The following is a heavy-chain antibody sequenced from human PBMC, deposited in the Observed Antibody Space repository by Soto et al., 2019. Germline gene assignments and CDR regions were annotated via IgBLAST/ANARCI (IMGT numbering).Heavy chain of an antibody. D-gene: IGHD2-15*01. CDR2: INHSGST. CDR3: ARHRIISVEDDFDS. J-gene: IGHJ3*02. Sequence: QVQIQQGGAGLLKPSETMSLPCAVYGGSCSGYYWSWIRKPPVKGPERSGEINHSGSTNYNPSLKSRVTIAVDTSTNQFSRKLSSVTAADTAVYYCARHRIISVEDDFDSWGHGTMVTVSS. V-gene: IGHV4-34*01. CDR1: GGSCSGYY.